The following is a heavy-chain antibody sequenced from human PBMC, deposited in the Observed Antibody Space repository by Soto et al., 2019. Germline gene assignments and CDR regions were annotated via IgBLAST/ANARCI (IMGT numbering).Heavy chain of an antibody. V-gene: IGHV2-26*01. D-gene: IGHD6-19*01. Sequence: QVTLKESGPVLVKPTETLTLTCTVSGFSLSNARMGVSWIRQPPGKALEWLAHIFSNDEKSYSTSLKSRLTISKDTSKSQVVLTMTNMDPVDTATYYCARIARIAVAGGWFDPWGQGTLVTVSS. J-gene: IGHJ5*02. CDR2: IFSNDEK. CDR3: ARIARIAVAGGWFDP. CDR1: GFSLSNARMG.